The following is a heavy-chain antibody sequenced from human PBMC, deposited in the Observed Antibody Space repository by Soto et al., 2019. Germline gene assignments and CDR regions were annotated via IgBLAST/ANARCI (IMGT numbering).Heavy chain of an antibody. V-gene: IGHV1-69*01. CDR2: IIPIFGTA. J-gene: IGHJ5*02. D-gene: IGHD2-15*01. CDR1: GGTFSSYA. Sequence: QVQLVQSGAEVKKPGSSVKVSCKASGGTFSSYAISWVRQAPGQGLEWMGGIIPIFGTANYAQKFQGRVTITADESTSTAYMELSSLRSEVTAVYYCSRGLRVVVAVENWFDPWGQGTLVTVSS. CDR3: SRGLRVVVAVENWFDP.